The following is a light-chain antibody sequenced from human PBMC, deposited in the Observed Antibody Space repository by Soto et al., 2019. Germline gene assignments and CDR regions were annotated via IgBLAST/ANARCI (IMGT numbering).Light chain of an antibody. CDR2: DNT. V-gene: IGLV1-40*01. J-gene: IGLJ1*01. CDR1: SSNIGADYD. CDR3: QSYDGSLGEV. Sequence: QSVLTQPPSASGAPGQRVTISCTGTSSNIGADYDVHWYQQLPGKTPKLLIYDNTNRPSGVPDRFSGSKSGNSASLAITGLQAEDEADYYCQSYDGSLGEVFGTGTKVTVL.